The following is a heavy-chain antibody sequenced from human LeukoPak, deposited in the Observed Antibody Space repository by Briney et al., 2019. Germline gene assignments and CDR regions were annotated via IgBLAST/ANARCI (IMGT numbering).Heavy chain of an antibody. V-gene: IGHV4-34*01. CDR1: GGSFSGYY. D-gene: IGHD6-19*01. Sequence: SETLSLTCAVYGGSFSGYYWSWIRQPPGKGLEWIGSIYYSGSTYYNPSPKSRVTISVDTSKNQFSLKLSSVTAADTAVYYCARERKVEGIAVAGVDYWGQGTLVTVSS. J-gene: IGHJ4*02. CDR3: ARERKVEGIAVAGVDY. CDR2: IYYSGST.